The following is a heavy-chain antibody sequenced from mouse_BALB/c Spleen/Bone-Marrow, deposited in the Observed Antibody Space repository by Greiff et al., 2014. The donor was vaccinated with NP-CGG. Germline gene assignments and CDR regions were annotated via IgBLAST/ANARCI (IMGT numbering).Heavy chain of an antibody. CDR2: IYPSTGRT. D-gene: IGHD6-5*01. V-gene: IGHV1S81*02. CDR3: ARYAGEFVY. CDR1: GYTFTSYW. Sequence: QVQLQQSGAELVKPGASVKLSCKASGYTFTSYWMHWVRQRPGQGLEWIGEIYPSTGRTNYNEKFKSEATVTVDKSSTTAYMQLSSLTSEDSAVYYCARYAGEFVYWGQGTLVTVSA. J-gene: IGHJ3*01.